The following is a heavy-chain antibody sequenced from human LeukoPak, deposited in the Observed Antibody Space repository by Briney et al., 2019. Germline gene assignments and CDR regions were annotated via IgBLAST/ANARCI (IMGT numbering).Heavy chain of an antibody. J-gene: IGHJ5*02. CDR1: GGSISSYY. V-gene: IGHV4-59*12. D-gene: IGHD2-2*01. CDR2: IYHSGST. Sequence: SETLSLTCAVSGGSISSYYWSWIRQPPGKGLEWIGYIYHSGSTYYNPSLKSRVTISVDRSKNQFSLKLSSVTAADTAVYYCARVVPAAGGWLDPWGQGTLVTVSS. CDR3: ARVVPAAGGWLDP.